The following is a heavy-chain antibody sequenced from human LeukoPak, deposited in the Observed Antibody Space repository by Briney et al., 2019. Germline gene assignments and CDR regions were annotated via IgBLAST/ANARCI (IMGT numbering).Heavy chain of an antibody. D-gene: IGHD2-2*01. CDR3: ARAGYAISQGYFDY. CDR2: IYYSGST. J-gene: IGHJ4*02. V-gene: IGHV4-31*03. Sequence: SQTLSLTCTVSGGSISSGGYYWSWIRQHPGKGLEWIGYIYYSGSTNYNPSLKSRVTISVDTSKNQFSLKLSSVTAADTAVYYCARAGYAISQGYFDYWGQGTLVTVSS. CDR1: GGSISSGGYY.